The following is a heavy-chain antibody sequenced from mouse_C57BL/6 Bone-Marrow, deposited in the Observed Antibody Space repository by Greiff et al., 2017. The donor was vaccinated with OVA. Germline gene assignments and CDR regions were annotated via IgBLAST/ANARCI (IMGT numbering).Heavy chain of an antibody. CDR1: GYTFTNYW. V-gene: IGHV1-63*01. CDR2: IYPGGGYT. D-gene: IGHD4-1*01. Sequence: VQLQQSGAELVRPGTSVKMSCKASGYTFTNYWIGWAKQRPGHGLEWIGDIYPGGGYTNYNEKFKGKATLTADKYSSTAYMQFSSLTSEDSAIYYCAKLGRGYFDYWGQGTTLTVSS. CDR3: AKLGRGYFDY. J-gene: IGHJ2*01.